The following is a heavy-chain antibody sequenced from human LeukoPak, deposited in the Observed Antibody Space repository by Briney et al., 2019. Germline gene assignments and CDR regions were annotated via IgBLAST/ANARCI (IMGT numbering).Heavy chain of an antibody. CDR1: GFTVSTNY. V-gene: IGHV3-53*01. D-gene: IGHD3-16*02. CDR2: SYSGGSS. Sequence: PGGSLRLSCAASGFTVSTNYMSWVRQAPGKGLEWVSVSYSGGSSYYADSVKGRFTISRDNSKNTLYLQMNSLRAEVTAVYFCAREEHYRRYFALWGRGTLVTVSS. CDR3: AREEHYRRYFAL. J-gene: IGHJ2*01.